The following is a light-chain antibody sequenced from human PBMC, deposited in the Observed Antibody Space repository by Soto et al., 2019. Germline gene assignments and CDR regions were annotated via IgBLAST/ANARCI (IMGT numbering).Light chain of an antibody. CDR1: QRVSSSY. CDR3: QRYGSSPPFT. V-gene: IGKV3-20*01. J-gene: IGKJ2*01. Sequence: EIVLTQSPGTLSLSPGEIATLSCRASQRVSSSYLAWYQQKPGQAPRLLIYGASIRATGIPDRFGGSGSGTDFTLTISRLEPEDFAVYFCQRYGSSPPFTFGQWTKVEI. CDR2: GAS.